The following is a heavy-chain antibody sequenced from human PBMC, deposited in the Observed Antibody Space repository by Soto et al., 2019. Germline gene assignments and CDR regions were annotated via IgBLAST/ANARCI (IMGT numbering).Heavy chain of an antibody. CDR2: IYWDDDK. V-gene: IGHV2-5*02. J-gene: IGHJ6*02. CDR1: GFSLSTPGVG. Sequence: QITLKESGPPLAKPTQTLTLTCTFSGFSLSTPGVGVGWIRQPPGKALEWLALIYWDDDKRYSPSLESRLTITKDTSKNQLVLTMTIMDPADTATYYCAPRDEDYYYAIDVWGQGTKVTVSS. CDR3: APRDEDYYYAIDV.